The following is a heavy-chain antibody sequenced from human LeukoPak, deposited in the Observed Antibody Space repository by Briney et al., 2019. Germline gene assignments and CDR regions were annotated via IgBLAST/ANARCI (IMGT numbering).Heavy chain of an antibody. D-gene: IGHD3-10*01. V-gene: IGHV3-74*01. Sequence: PGGSLRLSCAASGFTFNSYWMHWVRQAPGKGLVWVSRVNSDGSSTIYADSVEGRFTISRDNAKKTLYLQMKSLGAEDSAVYYCATGLINAYEIWGQGTMVTVSS. J-gene: IGHJ3*02. CDR2: VNSDGSST. CDR3: ATGLINAYEI. CDR1: GFTFNSYW.